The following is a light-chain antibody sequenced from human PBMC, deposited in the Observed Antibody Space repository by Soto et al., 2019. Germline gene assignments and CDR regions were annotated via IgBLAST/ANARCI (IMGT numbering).Light chain of an antibody. J-gene: IGKJ1*01. CDR2: KAS. CDR3: QQYNSYWT. V-gene: IGKV1-5*03. Sequence: DIQMTQSPSTLSASVGDRVTITCRVSQTISTWLAWYQQKPGRAPKLLIYKASSLESGVPSRFSGSGYGTEFTLTISSLQPDDFATYYCQQYNSYWTFGQGTKVDI. CDR1: QTISTW.